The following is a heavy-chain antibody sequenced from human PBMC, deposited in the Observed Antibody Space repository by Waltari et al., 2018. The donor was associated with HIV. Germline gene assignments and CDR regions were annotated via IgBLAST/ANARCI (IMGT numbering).Heavy chain of an antibody. CDR3: ARGSDSLVNFLEI. J-gene: IGHJ4*02. V-gene: IGHV1-3*01. CDR2: IRVGKMCT. Sequence: HVHRVQSGAEVKKTGASVTVSCTSSGINFNNNAIHCMRQAPGQGLEWLGQIRVGKMCTRYAPRLQGRVHFSRDTSETTIFMILRSLNSEDTAVYFSARGSDSLVNFLEIWGQGTLVTGSS. CDR1: GINFNNNA. D-gene: IGHD6-13*01.